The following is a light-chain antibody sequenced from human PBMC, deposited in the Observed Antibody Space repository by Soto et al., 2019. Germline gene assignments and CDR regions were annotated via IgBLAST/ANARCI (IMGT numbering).Light chain of an antibody. CDR3: QSYDTSLSGSRV. Sequence: QSVLTQPPSLSGPPGQRATISCFGSGSNTGAGYNVHGYQHFPGTPPNLLIYGNINRPSGVPDRFSGSKSGTSASLAITGLQAEDEADYYCQSYDTSLSGSRVFGTGTKLTVL. V-gene: IGLV1-40*01. CDR2: GNI. J-gene: IGLJ1*01. CDR1: GSNTGAGYN.